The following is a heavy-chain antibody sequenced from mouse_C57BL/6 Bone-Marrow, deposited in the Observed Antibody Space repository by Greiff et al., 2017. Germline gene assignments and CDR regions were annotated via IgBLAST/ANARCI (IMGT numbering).Heavy chain of an antibody. CDR2: IYPTSGRT. CDR1: GYTFTSYW. J-gene: IGHJ2*01. V-gene: IGHV1-55*01. Sequence: QVQLQQPGAELVKPGASVKMSCKASGYTFTSYWITWVKQRPGQGLEWIGDIYPTSGRTKYNEKFKSKAILTVDTSSNTAYMQLSSLTSEDSAVFYCARSGPLGRSFDYWGRGTTLTDSS. CDR3: ARSGPLGRSFDY. D-gene: IGHD4-1*01.